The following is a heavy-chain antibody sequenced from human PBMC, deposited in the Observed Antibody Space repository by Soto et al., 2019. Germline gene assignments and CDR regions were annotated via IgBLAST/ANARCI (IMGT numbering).Heavy chain of an antibody. J-gene: IGHJ6*02. CDR2: ISYDGNNK. D-gene: IGHD4-17*01. CDR1: GFTFSSYG. V-gene: IGHV3-30*18. Sequence: QVQLVESGGGVVQPGRSLRLSCAASGFTFSSYGMHWVRQAPGKGLEWVAVISYDGNNKYYADSVKGRFTISRDNSKNTXHLQMNSLRAEDTAVYYCAKILQLGDYAYYYYGMDVWGQGTTVTVSS. CDR3: AKILQLGDYAYYYYGMDV.